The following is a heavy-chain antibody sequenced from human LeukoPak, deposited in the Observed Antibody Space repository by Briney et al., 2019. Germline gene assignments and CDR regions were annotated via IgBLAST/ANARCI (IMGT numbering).Heavy chain of an antibody. V-gene: IGHV4-59*01. J-gene: IGHJ6*03. CDR1: GGSISSYY. Sequence: PSETLSLTCTVSGGSISSYYWSWIRQPPGKGLEWIGYIYYSGSTNYNPSLKSRVTISVDTSKNQFSLKLSSVTAADTAVYYCARDSGTDYMDVWGKGTTVTISS. CDR2: IYYSGST. CDR3: ARDSGTDYMDV. D-gene: IGHD1-1*01.